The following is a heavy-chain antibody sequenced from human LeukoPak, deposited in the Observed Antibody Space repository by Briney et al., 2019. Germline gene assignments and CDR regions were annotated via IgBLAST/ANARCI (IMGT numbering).Heavy chain of an antibody. CDR1: GFTFSSYW. CDR3: ASDGYSSGWYMEDY. Sequence: PGGSLRLSCAASGFTFSSYWMSWVRQAPGKGLEWVANIKQDGSEKYYVDSVKGRFTISRDNAKNSLSLQMNSRRAEDTAVYYCASDGYSSGWYMEDYWGQGTLVTVSS. CDR2: IKQDGSEK. D-gene: IGHD6-19*01. J-gene: IGHJ4*02. V-gene: IGHV3-7*01.